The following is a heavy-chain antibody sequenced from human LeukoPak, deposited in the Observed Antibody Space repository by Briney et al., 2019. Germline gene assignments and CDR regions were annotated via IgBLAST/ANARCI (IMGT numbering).Heavy chain of an antibody. CDR1: GYTFTNSY. V-gene: IGHV1-2*02. J-gene: IGHJ5*02. CDR2: MNPKSGGT. CDR3: ARAGGRSWFDP. D-gene: IGHD1-26*01. Sequence: ASVKVSFKASGYTFTNSYIHWVRQAPGQGLEWMGSMNPKSGGTKYAQKFQGRVSMTRDTSISTAYMELASLTSDDTAVYYCARAGGRSWFDPWGQGTLVTVSS.